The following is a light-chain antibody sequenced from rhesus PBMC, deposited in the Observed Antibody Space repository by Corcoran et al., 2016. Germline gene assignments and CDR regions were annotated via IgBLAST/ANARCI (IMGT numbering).Light chain of an antibody. V-gene: IGKV3-40*03. J-gene: IGKJ1*01. CDR2: SAY. CDR1: ESVGSY. Sequence: EIVMTQSPATLSLSPGETATLSCRASESVGSYLAWYQQKPGQAPTLLVHSAYFRATGIPDRFSGSGSRTEFTLTISSLEPEDVGVYHCQQYNDLLWTCGQGTKVEIK. CDR3: QQYNDLLWT.